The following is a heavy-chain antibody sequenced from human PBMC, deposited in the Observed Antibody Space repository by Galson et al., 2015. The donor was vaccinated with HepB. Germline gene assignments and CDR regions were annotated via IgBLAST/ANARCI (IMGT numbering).Heavy chain of an antibody. CDR1: GGTFSSYA. Sequence: SVKVSCKASGGTFSSYAISWVRQAPGQGLEWMGGIIPIFGTANYAQKFQGRVTITADESTSTAYMELSSLRSEDTAVYYCARGDIVVVPAAAKRRDYYYYYMDVWGKGTTVTVSS. J-gene: IGHJ6*03. CDR2: IIPIFGTA. D-gene: IGHD2-2*01. CDR3: ARGDIVVVPAAAKRRDYYYYYMDV. V-gene: IGHV1-69*13.